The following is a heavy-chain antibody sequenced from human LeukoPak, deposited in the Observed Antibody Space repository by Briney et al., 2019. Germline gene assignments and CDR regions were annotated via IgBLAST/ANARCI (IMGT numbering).Heavy chain of an antibody. D-gene: IGHD2-2*01. J-gene: IGHJ4*02. CDR3: GSASRGFGLSVIIGN. CDR2: ISPFNGNI. CDR1: GDHIRSFC. V-gene: IGHV1-18*01. Sequence: ASVKVSCKASGDHIRSFCISWVRQAPGQGLEWMGWISPFNGNIQYAPKIQDRVTMTTDTSASTAYMELRSLTSDDTAIYLRGSASRGFGLSVIIGNWGQGTLVIVSS.